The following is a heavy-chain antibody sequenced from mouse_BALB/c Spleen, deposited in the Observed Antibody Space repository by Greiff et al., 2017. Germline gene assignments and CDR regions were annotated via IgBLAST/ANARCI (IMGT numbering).Heavy chain of an antibody. CDR2: IWSGGST. D-gene: IGHD1-1*01. Sequence: VKVVESGPGLVQPSQSLSITCTVSGFSLTSYGVHWVRQSPGKGLEWLGVIWSGGSTDYNAAFISRLSISKDNSKSQVFFKMNSLQADDTAIYYCARHYYGKGYYAMDYWGQGTSVTVSS. CDR1: GFSLTSYG. J-gene: IGHJ4*01. CDR3: ARHYYGKGYYAMDY. V-gene: IGHV2-4-1*01.